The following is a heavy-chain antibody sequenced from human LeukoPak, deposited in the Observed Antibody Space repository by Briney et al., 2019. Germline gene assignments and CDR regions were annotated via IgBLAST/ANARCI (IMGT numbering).Heavy chain of an antibody. Sequence: PMASVKVSCKASGYTFTGYYMHWVRQAPGQGLEWMGWINPNSGGTNYAQKFQGRVTMTRDTSISTAYMELSRLRSGDTAVYYCARGAFHIAVAGRRGKSYWFDPWGQGTLVTVSS. CDR2: INPNSGGT. J-gene: IGHJ5*02. D-gene: IGHD6-19*01. CDR3: ARGAFHIAVAGRRGKSYWFDP. CDR1: GYTFTGYY. V-gene: IGHV1-2*02.